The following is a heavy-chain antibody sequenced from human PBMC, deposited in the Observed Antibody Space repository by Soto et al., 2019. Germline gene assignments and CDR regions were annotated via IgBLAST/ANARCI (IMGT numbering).Heavy chain of an antibody. Sequence: QVQLQQWGAGPLRPLETLSLTCGVSGGSFSGYYWAWIRQPLGKGLEWISEINDRGSINYSPSLKSRVSISVDTSKNHYSLNLRSVTAADTAVYYCARESHDILTGPPWVWYFDLWGRCTLVTVSS. CDR2: INDRGSI. V-gene: IGHV4-34*01. CDR1: GGSFSGYY. D-gene: IGHD3-9*01. CDR3: ARESHDILTGPPWVWYFDL. J-gene: IGHJ2*01.